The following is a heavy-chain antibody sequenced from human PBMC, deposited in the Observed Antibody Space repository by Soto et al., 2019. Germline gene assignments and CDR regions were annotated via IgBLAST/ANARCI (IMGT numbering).Heavy chain of an antibody. CDR2: IKSKADGGTT. CDR3: TKVLGYCSGGNCFTFDY. CDR1: GFPFSKAW. J-gene: IGHJ4*02. V-gene: IGHV3-15*01. D-gene: IGHD2-15*01. Sequence: PGGSLRLSCAASGFPFSKAWMSWARQVPGKGLEWVGRIKSKADGGTTDYAAPVKGRFTISSDDSSNTLYLQMNSLKTEDTAVYYCTKVLGYCSGGNCFTFDYWGQGAVVTVSS.